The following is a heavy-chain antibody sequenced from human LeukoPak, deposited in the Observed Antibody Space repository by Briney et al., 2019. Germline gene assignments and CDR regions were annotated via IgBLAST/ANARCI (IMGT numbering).Heavy chain of an antibody. V-gene: IGHV1-18*01. CDR3: ARVPSSAHQLFSSDY. D-gene: IGHD3-10*01. Sequence: ASVKVSCKASGYSFNNYGISWVRQAPGQGREWMGWISAYDGETRCKQNLQGRVTMTTDTSTSTAYMELTSLTTDDTAVYYCARVPSSAHQLFSSDYWGQGTLVTVSS. CDR2: ISAYDGET. CDR1: GYSFNNYG. J-gene: IGHJ4*02.